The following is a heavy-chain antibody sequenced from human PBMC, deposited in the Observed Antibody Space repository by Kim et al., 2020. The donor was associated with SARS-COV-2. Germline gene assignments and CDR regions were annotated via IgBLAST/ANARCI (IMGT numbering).Heavy chain of an antibody. J-gene: IGHJ5*02. CDR3: ARHPGVLSGLGGWFDP. D-gene: IGHD2-8*01. CDR2: IYYSGST. V-gene: IGHV4-39*01. CDR1: GGSISSSSYY. Sequence: SETLSHTCTVSGGSISSSSYYWGWIRQPPGKGLEWIGSIYYSGSTYYNPSLKSRVTITVDTSKNQFSLKLSSVTAADTAVYYCARHPGVLSGLGGWFDPWGQGTLVTVSS.